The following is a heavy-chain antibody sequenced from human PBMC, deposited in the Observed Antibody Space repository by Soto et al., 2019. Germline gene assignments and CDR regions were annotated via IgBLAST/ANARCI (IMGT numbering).Heavy chain of an antibody. Sequence: ASVKVSCKASGYTFTGYYMHWVRQAPGQGLEWMGWINPNSGGTNYAQKFQGWVTMTRDTSISTAYMELSRLRSDDTAVYYCARKCITGTTCPYDYWGQGTLVTVSS. D-gene: IGHD1-7*01. V-gene: IGHV1-2*04. CDR3: ARKCITGTTCPYDY. CDR2: INPNSGGT. CDR1: GYTFTGYY. J-gene: IGHJ4*02.